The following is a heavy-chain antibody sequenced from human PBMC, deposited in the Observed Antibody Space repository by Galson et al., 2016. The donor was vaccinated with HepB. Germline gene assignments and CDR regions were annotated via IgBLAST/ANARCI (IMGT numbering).Heavy chain of an antibody. J-gene: IGHJ5*02. D-gene: IGHD3-3*01. CDR1: GFTFTSYG. CDR2: IWYDGVKK. CDR3: ARADDIWSGYMTGGGLAP. Sequence: SLRLSCAASGFTFTSYGIHWVRQAPGKGLEWVSIIWYDGVKKFYADSVKGRFTISRDNSKNTVHLQMNNLRVENTAVYSCARADDIWSGYMTGGGLAPWGQGTLVTVSS. V-gene: IGHV3-33*01.